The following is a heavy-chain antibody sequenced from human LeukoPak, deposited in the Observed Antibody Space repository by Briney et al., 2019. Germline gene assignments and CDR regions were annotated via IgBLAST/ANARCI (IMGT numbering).Heavy chain of an antibody. D-gene: IGHD2-2*01. V-gene: IGHV1-18*01. CDR2: ISASNGNT. CDR1: GYTFTSYG. CDR3: ASREYQLPSADWFDP. Sequence: GASVKVSCKASGYTFTSYGISWVRQAPGQGLEWMGWISASNGNTNYAQKFQGRVTITADESTSTAYMELSSLRSEDTAVYYCASREYQLPSADWFDPWGQGTLVTVSS. J-gene: IGHJ5*02.